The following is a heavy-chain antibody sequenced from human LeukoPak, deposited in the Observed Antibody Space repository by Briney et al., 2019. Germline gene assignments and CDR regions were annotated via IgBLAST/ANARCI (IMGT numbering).Heavy chain of an antibody. D-gene: IGHD2-2*01. J-gene: IGHJ6*04. Sequence: GGSLRLSCAASGFTFSSYGMHWVRQAPGKGLEWVAVIWYDGSNKYYADSVKGRFTISRDNSKNTLYLQMNSLRAEDTAVYYCARDRGGYQLREGWIDYGMDAWGKGATVTVSS. V-gene: IGHV3-33*01. CDR2: IWYDGSNK. CDR3: ARDRGGYQLREGWIDYGMDA. CDR1: GFTFSSYG.